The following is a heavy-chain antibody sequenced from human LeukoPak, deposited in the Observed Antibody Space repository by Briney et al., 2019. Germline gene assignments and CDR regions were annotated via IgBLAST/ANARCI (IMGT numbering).Heavy chain of an antibody. D-gene: IGHD2-2*01. Sequence: SETLSLTCTVSGGSISSSSYYWGWIRQPPGKGLEWIGSIYYSGSTYYNPSLKSRVTISVDTSKNQFSLKLGSVTAADTAVYYCAREVVVPAALVVGYYYYGMDVWGQGTTVTVSS. CDR3: AREVVVPAALVVGYYYYGMDV. V-gene: IGHV4-39*02. J-gene: IGHJ6*02. CDR2: IYYSGST. CDR1: GGSISSSSYY.